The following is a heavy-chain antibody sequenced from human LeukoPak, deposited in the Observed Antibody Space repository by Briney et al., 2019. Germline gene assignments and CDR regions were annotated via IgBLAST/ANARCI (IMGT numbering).Heavy chain of an antibody. J-gene: IGHJ6*03. CDR2: ISSSGSTI. V-gene: IGHV3-11*04. Sequence: GGSLRLSCAASGFTFSDYYMSWIRQAPGKGLEWVSYISSSGSTIYYADSVEGRFTISRDNAKNSLYLQMNSLRAEDTAVYYCARQRRNDFWSVNYYMDVWGKGTTVTVSS. D-gene: IGHD3-3*01. CDR1: GFTFSDYY. CDR3: ARQRRNDFWSVNYYMDV.